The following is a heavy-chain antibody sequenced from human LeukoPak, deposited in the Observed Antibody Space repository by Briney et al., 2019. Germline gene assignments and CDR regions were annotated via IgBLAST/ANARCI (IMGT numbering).Heavy chain of an antibody. D-gene: IGHD6-19*01. J-gene: IGHJ4*02. CDR2: INWGSNHI. CDR1: GFTLRSYS. CDR3: ARDNSGWSRDY. Sequence: GGSLRLSCAASGFTLRSYSMSWVRQAPGKGLEWVSSINWGSNHIYYADAVQGRFTISRDNAKNSLYLQMNSLRAEDTAIYYCARDNSGWSRDYWGQGTLVTVSS. V-gene: IGHV3-21*06.